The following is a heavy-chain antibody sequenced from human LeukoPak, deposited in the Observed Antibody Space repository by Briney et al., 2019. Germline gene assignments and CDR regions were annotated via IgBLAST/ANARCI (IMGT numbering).Heavy chain of an antibody. CDR3: ARGWGEDIDY. Sequence: ASVNVSYKASGYTFTVYYMHWVRQAPGQGREWMGWINPNSGGTNYAQKFQGRVTMTRDTSISTAYMELSRLRSDDTAVYYCARGWGEDIDYWGQGTLVTVSS. CDR1: GYTFTVYY. CDR2: INPNSGGT. V-gene: IGHV1-2*02. J-gene: IGHJ4*02. D-gene: IGHD1-26*01.